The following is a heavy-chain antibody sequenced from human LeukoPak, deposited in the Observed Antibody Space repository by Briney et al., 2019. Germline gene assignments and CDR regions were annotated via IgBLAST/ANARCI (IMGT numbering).Heavy chain of an antibody. CDR1: GGSFSGYY. V-gene: IGHV4-34*01. J-gene: IGHJ4*02. Sequence: SETLSLTCAVYGGSFSGYYWSWIRQPPGKGLEWIGEINHSGSTNYNPSLKSRVTISVDTSKNQFSLKLSSVTAADTAVYYCASAFGGGSGYSYGAWGQGTLVTVSS. D-gene: IGHD5-18*01. CDR2: INHSGST. CDR3: ASAFGGGSGYSYGA.